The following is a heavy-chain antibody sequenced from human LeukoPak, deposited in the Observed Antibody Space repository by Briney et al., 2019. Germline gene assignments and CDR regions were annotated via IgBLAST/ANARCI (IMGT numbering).Heavy chain of an antibody. D-gene: IGHD3-10*01. V-gene: IGHV4-39*01. CDR2: VYYTGSA. Sequence: SETLSLTCTVSGGSISSTSYHWAWIRQPPGKGLEWIATVYYTGSAYYSPSLKSRVTISVDTSKSQLSLKLSSVTTADTALYYCARYASGSYYWFDPWGQGTLVTVSS. J-gene: IGHJ5*02. CDR3: ARYASGSYYWFDP. CDR1: GGSISSTSYH.